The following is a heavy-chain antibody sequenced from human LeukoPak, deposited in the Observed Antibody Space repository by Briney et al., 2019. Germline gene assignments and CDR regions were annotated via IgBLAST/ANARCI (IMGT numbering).Heavy chain of an antibody. CDR1: GFTFDDYA. D-gene: IGHD3-10*01. J-gene: IGHJ4*02. CDR3: AKDWGGYGWGSSYFDY. Sequence: PGRSLRLSCAASGFTFDDYAMHWVRQAPGKGLEWVSGISWNSGSIGYADSVKGRFTISRDNAKNSLYLQMNSLRAEDTALYYCAKDWGGYGWGSSYFDYGGQEPLVTV. V-gene: IGHV3-9*01. CDR2: ISWNSGSI.